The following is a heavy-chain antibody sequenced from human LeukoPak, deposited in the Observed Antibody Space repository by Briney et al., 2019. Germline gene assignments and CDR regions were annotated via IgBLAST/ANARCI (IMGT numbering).Heavy chain of an antibody. CDR1: GDSVSSNSAA. CDR2: TYYRSKWYN. V-gene: IGHV6-1*01. J-gene: IGHJ4*02. Sequence: SQTLSLTCAISGDSVSSNSAAGNWIRQSPSSGLEWLGRTYYRSKWYNDYAVSVKSRITINPDTSENHFSLQLNSVTPEDTAVYYCARGYGYYFDYWGQGTLVTVSS. D-gene: IGHD5-18*01. CDR3: ARGYGYYFDY.